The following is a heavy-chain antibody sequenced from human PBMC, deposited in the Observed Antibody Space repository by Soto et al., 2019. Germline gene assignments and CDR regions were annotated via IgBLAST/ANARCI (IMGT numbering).Heavy chain of an antibody. CDR2: INPNSGGT. CDR1: GYTFTDYY. D-gene: IGHD3-10*01. J-gene: IGHJ5*02. V-gene: IGHV1-2*04. Sequence: QVQLVQSGAELKKPGASVKVSCKASGYTFTDYYLHWVRQAPGQGLEWMGWINPNSGGTHYAQKFQGWVTMTRDTSISTVYMELTRLTSDDPAVYYCAIDWGHYYGSGPFPSPHPFDPWGKGTLVTVSS. CDR3: AIDWGHYYGSGPFPSPHPFDP.